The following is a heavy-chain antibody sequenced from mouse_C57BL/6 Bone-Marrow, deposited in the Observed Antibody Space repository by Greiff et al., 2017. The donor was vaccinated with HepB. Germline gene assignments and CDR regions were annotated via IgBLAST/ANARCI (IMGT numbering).Heavy chain of an antibody. D-gene: IGHD2-4*01. CDR1: GFTFSDYG. Sequence: EVKLVESGGDLVKPGGSLKLSCAASGFTFSDYGMAWVRQAPRKGPEWVAFISNLAYSIYYADTVTGRFTISRENAKNTLYREMSSLRSEDTAMYYCARHGGLPFAYWGQGTLVTVSA. J-gene: IGHJ3*01. CDR3: ARHGGLPFAY. CDR2: ISNLAYSI. V-gene: IGHV5-15*01.